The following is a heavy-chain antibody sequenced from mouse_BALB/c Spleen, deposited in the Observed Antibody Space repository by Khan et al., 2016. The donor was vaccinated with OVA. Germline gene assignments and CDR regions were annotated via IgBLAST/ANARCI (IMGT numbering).Heavy chain of an antibody. D-gene: IGHD1-2*01. V-gene: IGHV1S29*02. Sequence: VQLQQSGPELVKPGASVKISCKASGYTFTDYNMHWVKQSHGKSLEWIGYIYPYNGGTGYNQKFKSKATLTVDNSSSTAYMELRSLTSEDSAVYYCARRLYYGYYYAMEYWGQGTSVTVSS. CDR1: GYTFTDYN. CDR2: IYPYNGGT. J-gene: IGHJ4*01. CDR3: ARRLYYGYYYAMEY.